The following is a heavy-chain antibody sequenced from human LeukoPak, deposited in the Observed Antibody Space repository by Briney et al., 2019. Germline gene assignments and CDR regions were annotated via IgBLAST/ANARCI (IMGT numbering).Heavy chain of an antibody. CDR3: TTNGGLVAADRNFDY. CDR2: IKSKTDGGTT. CDR1: GFTFSSAW. J-gene: IGHJ4*02. D-gene: IGHD1-26*01. V-gene: IGHV3-15*01. Sequence: GGSLRLSCAASGFTFSSAWMSWVRQAPGKGLEWVGRIKSKTDGGTTDYAAPVKGRFTISRDDSKNTLYLQMNSLKTEDTAVYYCTTNGGLVAADRNFDYWGQGTLVTVSS.